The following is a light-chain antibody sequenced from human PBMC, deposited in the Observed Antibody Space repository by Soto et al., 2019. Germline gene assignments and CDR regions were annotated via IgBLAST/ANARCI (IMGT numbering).Light chain of an antibody. CDR1: QSVSRY. J-gene: IGKJ3*01. CDR2: DAS. V-gene: IGKV3-11*01. CDR3: QQRSNWPT. Sequence: ETVLTQSPATLSLSPGDRATLSCRASQSVSRYLAWYQQKPGQAPRLLIYDASNRATGIPARFSGSGSGTDFTLTISSLEPEDFAVYYCQQRSNWPTFGPGTKVDIK.